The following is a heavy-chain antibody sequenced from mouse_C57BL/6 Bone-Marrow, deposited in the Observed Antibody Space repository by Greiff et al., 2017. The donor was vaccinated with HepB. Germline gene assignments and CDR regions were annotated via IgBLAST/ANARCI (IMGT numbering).Heavy chain of an antibody. CDR1: GYAFSSSW. J-gene: IGHJ2*01. V-gene: IGHV1-82*01. CDR3: ARLRHYFDY. CDR2: IYPGDGDT. Sequence: QVQLKQSGPELVKPGASVKISCKASGYAFSSSWMNWVKHRPGKGLEWIGRIYPGDGDTNYNGKFKGKATLTADKSSSTAYMQLSSLTSEDSAVYFCARLRHYFDYWGQGTTLTVSS.